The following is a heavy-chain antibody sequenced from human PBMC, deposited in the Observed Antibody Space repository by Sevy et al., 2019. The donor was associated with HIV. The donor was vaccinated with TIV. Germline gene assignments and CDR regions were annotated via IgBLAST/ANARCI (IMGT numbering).Heavy chain of an antibody. J-gene: IGHJ4*02. CDR3: ARDSVSFPRIFDS. V-gene: IGHV4-59*02. CDR2: IYYTGNT. CDR1: GDSVSSYF. Sequence: SETLSLTCTVSGDSVSSYFWTGIRQPPGKGLEWIGNIYYTGNTNYNPSLKSRVTMSLDTSKKRFSLRLGSVTAADTAVYYCARDSVSFPRIFDSWGQGTLVTVSS. D-gene: IGHD3-10*01.